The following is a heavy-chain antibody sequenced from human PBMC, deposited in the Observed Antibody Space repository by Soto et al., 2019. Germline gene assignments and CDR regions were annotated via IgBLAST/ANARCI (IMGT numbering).Heavy chain of an antibody. Sequence: QLQLQESGSGLVKPSQTLSLTCAVSGGSISSGVYSWIWIRPPPGKGLEWIGYIDHSGISYYNPSLRSRVTMSVDRSKNQFSLKLSSVTGADTAVYSGARGPPFGYWGQGTLVTFSS. D-gene: IGHD3-10*01. V-gene: IGHV4-30-2*01. CDR2: IDHSGIS. CDR3: ARGPPFGY. CDR1: GGSISSGVYS. J-gene: IGHJ4*02.